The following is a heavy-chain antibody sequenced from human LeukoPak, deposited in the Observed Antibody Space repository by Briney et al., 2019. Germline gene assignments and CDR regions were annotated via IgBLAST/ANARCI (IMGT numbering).Heavy chain of an antibody. Sequence: PGGSLRLSCAASGFTFSSYSMNWVRQAPGKGLEWVSSISSSSSYIYYADSVKGRFTISRDNAKNSLYLQMNSLRAEDTAVYYCASLAVAAPDAFDIWGQGTMVTVSS. CDR2: ISSSSSYI. CDR3: ASLAVAAPDAFDI. D-gene: IGHD6-19*01. V-gene: IGHV3-21*01. J-gene: IGHJ3*02. CDR1: GFTFSSYS.